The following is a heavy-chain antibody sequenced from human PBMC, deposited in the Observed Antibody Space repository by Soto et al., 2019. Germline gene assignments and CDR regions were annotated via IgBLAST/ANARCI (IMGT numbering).Heavy chain of an antibody. CDR2: INHSGST. CDR1: GGSFSGYY. D-gene: IGHD3-10*02. J-gene: IGHJ5*02. Sequence: QVQLQQWGAGLLKPSETLYLTCAVYGGSFSGYYWSWIRQPPGQGLEWIGEINHSGSTNYNPSLKSRVTISVDTSKNQVSLKLSSVTAADTAVYYCARCSSAVRFWFDPWGQGTLVTVSS. V-gene: IGHV4-34*01. CDR3: ARCSSAVRFWFDP.